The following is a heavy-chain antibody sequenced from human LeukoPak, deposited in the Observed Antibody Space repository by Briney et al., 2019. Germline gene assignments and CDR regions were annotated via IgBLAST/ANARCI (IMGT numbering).Heavy chain of an antibody. CDR2: ISSSSSYI. D-gene: IGHD3-22*01. V-gene: IGHV3-21*01. CDR3: ARANYDSSGYRADY. J-gene: IGHJ4*02. CDR1: GFTFSSYS. Sequence: GGSLRLSCAASGFTFSSYSMNWVRQAPGKGLEWVSSISSSSSYIYYADSVKGRFTISRGNAKNSLYLQMNSLRAEDTAVYYCARANYDSSGYRADYWGQGTLVTVSS.